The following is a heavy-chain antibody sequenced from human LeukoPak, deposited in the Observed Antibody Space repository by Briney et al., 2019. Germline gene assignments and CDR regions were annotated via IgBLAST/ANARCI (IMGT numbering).Heavy chain of an antibody. CDR1: GFTFSSYE. D-gene: IGHD6-13*01. CDR3: ARTYSSSWQYYFDY. Sequence: GGSLRLSCAASGFTFSSYEMNWVRQAPGKGLEWVSYISSSGSTIYYADSVKGRFTISRDNSKNTLYLQMNSLRAEDTAVYYCARTYSSSWQYYFDYWGQGTLVTVSS. V-gene: IGHV3-48*03. J-gene: IGHJ4*02. CDR2: ISSSGSTI.